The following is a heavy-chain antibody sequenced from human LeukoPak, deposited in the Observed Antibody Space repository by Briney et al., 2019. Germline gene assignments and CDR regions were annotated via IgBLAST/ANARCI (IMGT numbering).Heavy chain of an antibody. J-gene: IGHJ4*02. Sequence: GKSLKISCKGSGYSFITYWISWVRHMPGKGLEWMGRIDPTDSSTKYSPSFQGHVTISADKSISTAYLQWRSLKASDTAMYYCATHYGSGTYKLGYWGQGTLVTVSS. V-gene: IGHV5-10-1*01. CDR2: IDPTDSST. D-gene: IGHD3-10*01. CDR1: GYSFITYW. CDR3: ATHYGSGTYKLGY.